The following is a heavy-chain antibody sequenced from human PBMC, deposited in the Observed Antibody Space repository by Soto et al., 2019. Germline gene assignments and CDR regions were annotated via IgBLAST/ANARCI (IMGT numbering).Heavy chain of an antibody. D-gene: IGHD2-21*02. CDR3: ARGDKGGFDL. CDR1: GFPFSNYA. V-gene: IGHV3-74*01. CDR2: IQNDGSRT. J-gene: IGHJ3*01. Sequence: PGGSLRLSCVASGFPFSNYAMTWVRQAPGKGLVWVAHIQNDGSRTTYADSVKGRFTISRDNAKNTLFLQMNSLRAEDSAVYYCARGDKGGFDLWGQGTTVTVSS.